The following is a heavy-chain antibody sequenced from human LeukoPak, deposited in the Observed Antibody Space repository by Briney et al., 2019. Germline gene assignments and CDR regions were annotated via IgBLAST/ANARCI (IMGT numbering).Heavy chain of an antibody. J-gene: IGHJ3*02. CDR1: GFTFDDYA. Sequence: GGSLRLSCAASGFTFDDYAMHWVRQAPGKGLEWVSGISWNSGSIGYADSVKGRFTISRDNAKNSLYLQMNSLRAEDTAVYYCARDLERGYCSSTSCADAFDIWGQGTMVTVSS. V-gene: IGHV3-9*01. CDR2: ISWNSGSI. CDR3: ARDLERGYCSSTSCADAFDI. D-gene: IGHD2-2*01.